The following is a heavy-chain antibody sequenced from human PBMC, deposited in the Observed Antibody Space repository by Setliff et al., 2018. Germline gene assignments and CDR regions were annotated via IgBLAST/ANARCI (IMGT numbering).Heavy chain of an antibody. Sequence: VASVKVSCKASGYTFTTYYMHWVRQAPGQGLEWMGIINPSGGYANYAQKFQGRVTIITDESTSTAFMELSSLRSEDTAVYFCARGQGHYYDSSGCLDYWGQGTLVTVSS. CDR2: INPSGGYA. CDR3: ARGQGHYYDSSGCLDY. J-gene: IGHJ4*02. V-gene: IGHV1-46*01. CDR1: GYTFTTYY. D-gene: IGHD3-22*01.